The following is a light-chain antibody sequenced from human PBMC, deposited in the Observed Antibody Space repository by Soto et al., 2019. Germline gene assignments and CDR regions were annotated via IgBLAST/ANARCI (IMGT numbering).Light chain of an antibody. CDR3: QQYGSSPGLT. Sequence: EIVLTQSPGTLSLSPGERATLSCWASQSISSNYLAWYQQKPGQPPRLLISGSSIRATGIPDRFSGSGSGTDFTLTISRLEPEDFAVYYCQQYGSSPGLTFGGGTKVEIK. CDR2: GSS. V-gene: IGKV3-20*01. CDR1: QSISSNY. J-gene: IGKJ4*01.